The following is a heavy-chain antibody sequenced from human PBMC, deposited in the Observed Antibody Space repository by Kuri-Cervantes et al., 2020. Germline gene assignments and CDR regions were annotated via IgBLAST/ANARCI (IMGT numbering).Heavy chain of an antibody. CDR2: MNPNSGNT. J-gene: IGHJ4*02. CDR1: GYTFTSYD. CDR3: ARERGQTSYFDY. Sequence: ASVKVSCKASGYTFTSYDINWVRQATGQGLEWMGWMNPNSGNTGYAQKFQGRVTMTRNTSISTAYMELSSLRSEDTAVYYCARERGQTSYFDYWGQGTLVTVSS. V-gene: IGHV1-8*01. D-gene: IGHD3-16*01.